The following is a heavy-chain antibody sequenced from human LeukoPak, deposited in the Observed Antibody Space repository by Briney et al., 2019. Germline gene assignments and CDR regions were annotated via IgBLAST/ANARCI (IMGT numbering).Heavy chain of an antibody. CDR2: IIPIFGTA. CDR1: GYTFTSYY. D-gene: IGHD1-26*01. Sequence: SVKVSCKASGYTFTSYYMHWVRQAPGQGLEWMGGIIPIFGTANYAQKFQGRVTITADESTSTAYMELSSLRSEDTAVYYCATTTEPEVDYWGQGTLVTVSS. V-gene: IGHV1-69*13. J-gene: IGHJ4*02. CDR3: ATTTEPEVDY.